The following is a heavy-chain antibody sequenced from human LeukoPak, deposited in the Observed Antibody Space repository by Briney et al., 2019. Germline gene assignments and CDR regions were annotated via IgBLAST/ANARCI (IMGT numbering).Heavy chain of an antibody. CDR2: ISTSVGNT. Sequence: GGSLRLSCAASGFMFRSYAMNWVRQAPGKGLEWVSSISTSVGNTYYPDSVKGRFTISRDNSKNTLYLQMNSLRAEDTAVYYCARDQVVVTASRFDYWGQGTLVTVSS. CDR3: ARDQVVVTASRFDY. CDR1: GFMFRSYA. J-gene: IGHJ4*02. D-gene: IGHD2-15*01. V-gene: IGHV3-23*01.